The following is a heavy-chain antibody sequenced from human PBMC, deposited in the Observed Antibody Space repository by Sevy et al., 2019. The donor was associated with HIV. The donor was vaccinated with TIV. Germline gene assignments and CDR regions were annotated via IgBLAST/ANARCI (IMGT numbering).Heavy chain of an antibody. CDR2: ISARGGST. CDR3: AKAPSGHCSSGSCPRAYYYYGMDV. Sequence: GGSLRLSCADSGLTLSSYAMNWVRQAPGKGLEWVSAISARGGSTYYSDSVEGRFTISRDNSKNTLYLQMNSLRAEDTAVYYCAKAPSGHCSSGSCPRAYYYYGMDVWGQGTTVTVSS. J-gene: IGHJ6*02. V-gene: IGHV3-23*01. D-gene: IGHD2-15*01. CDR1: GLTLSSYA.